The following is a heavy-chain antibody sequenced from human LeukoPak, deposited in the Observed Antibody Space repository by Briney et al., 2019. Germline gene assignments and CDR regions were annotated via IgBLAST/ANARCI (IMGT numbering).Heavy chain of an antibody. D-gene: IGHD5-12*01. CDR3: ARGLGSGYDPRRGGAFDI. CDR1: GFTFSSYS. Sequence: PGGSLRLSCAASGFTFSSYSMNWVRQAPGKGLEWVSSISSSSSYIYYADSVKGRFTISRDNAKNSLYLQMNSLRAEDTAVYYCARGLGSGYDPRRGGAFDIWGQGTMVTVSS. V-gene: IGHV3-21*01. CDR2: ISSSSSYI. J-gene: IGHJ3*02.